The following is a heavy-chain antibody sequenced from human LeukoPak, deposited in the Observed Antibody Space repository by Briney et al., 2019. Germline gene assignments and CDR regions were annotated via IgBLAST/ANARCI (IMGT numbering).Heavy chain of an antibody. D-gene: IGHD2-2*01. Sequence: GGSLRLSCAASGFTFRTYWMHWVRHAPGKGLVWVSRINGDGSSTNYADSVKGRFTISRDNGKNMVYLQMNSLRDEDTAVYYCARDEAYQLLLWGQGTLVTVSS. CDR1: GFTFRTYW. V-gene: IGHV3-74*01. CDR2: INGDGSST. CDR3: ARDEAYQLLL. J-gene: IGHJ4*02.